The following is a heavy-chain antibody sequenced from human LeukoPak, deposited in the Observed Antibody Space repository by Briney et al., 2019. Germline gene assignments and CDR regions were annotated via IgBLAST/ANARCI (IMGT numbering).Heavy chain of an antibody. Sequence: GESLKISCKGSGYSFTSYWIGWVRQMPGKGLEWMGIIYPGDSDTRYSPSFQGQVTISADKSTSTAYLQWSSLKASDTAMYYCARGGSSDYYGSGSYYPAPYYYYGMDVWGQGTTVTVSS. J-gene: IGHJ6*02. D-gene: IGHD3-10*01. CDR3: ARGGSSDYYGSGSYYPAPYYYYGMDV. V-gene: IGHV5-51*01. CDR2: IYPGDSDT. CDR1: GYSFTSYW.